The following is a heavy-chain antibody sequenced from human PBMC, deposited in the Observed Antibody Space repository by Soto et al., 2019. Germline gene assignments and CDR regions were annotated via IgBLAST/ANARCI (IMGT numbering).Heavy chain of an antibody. D-gene: IGHD4-17*01. CDR3: AKMTTSTVFDY. Sequence: VGSLRLSCAASGFTFSSYAMSWVRQAPGKGLEWVSAISGSGGSTYCADSVKGRFTISRDNSKNTLYLQMNSLRAEDTAVYYCAKMTTSTVFDYWGQGTQVTVSS. J-gene: IGHJ4*02. V-gene: IGHV3-23*01. CDR2: ISGSGGST. CDR1: GFTFSSYA.